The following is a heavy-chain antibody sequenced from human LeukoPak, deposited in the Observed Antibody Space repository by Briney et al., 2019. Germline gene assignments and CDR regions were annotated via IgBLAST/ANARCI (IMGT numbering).Heavy chain of an antibody. CDR2: INHSGST. CDR3: ARRFDY. Sequence: PSETLSLTCAVYGGSFSGYYWSWIRQPPGKGLEWIGEINHSGSTYYTPSLESRVTISVDTSKNQFSLRLRSVTAADTAVYYCARRFDYWGQGTLVTVSS. V-gene: IGHV4-34*01. J-gene: IGHJ4*02. CDR1: GGSFSGYY.